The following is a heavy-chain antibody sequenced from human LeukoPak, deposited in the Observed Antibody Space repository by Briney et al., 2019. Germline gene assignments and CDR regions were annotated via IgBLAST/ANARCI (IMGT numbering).Heavy chain of an antibody. V-gene: IGHV4-4*07. CDR2: IYTSGST. J-gene: IGHJ3*02. CDR3: ARGPYSSSWYPLRGAFDI. Sequence: PSETLSLTCTVSGGSISSYYWSWIRQPAGKGLEWIGRIYTSGSTNYNPSLKSRVTMSVDTSKNQFSLKLSSVTAADTAVYYCARGPYSSSWYPLRGAFDIRGQGTMVTVSS. D-gene: IGHD6-13*01. CDR1: GGSISSYY.